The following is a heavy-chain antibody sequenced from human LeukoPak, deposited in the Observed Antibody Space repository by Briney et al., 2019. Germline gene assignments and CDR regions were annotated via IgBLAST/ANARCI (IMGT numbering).Heavy chain of an antibody. V-gene: IGHV4-38-2*02. CDR2: IYHSGTT. Sequence: SETLSLTCTVSGYSISSGYYWGWIRQPPGKGLEWIGSIYHSGTTYYNPSLKSRVTISVDTSKNQFSLKLSSVTAADTAVYYCARVTLPVVAARFDPWGQGTLVTVSS. J-gene: IGHJ5*02. CDR1: GYSISSGYY. D-gene: IGHD2-15*01. CDR3: ARVTLPVVAARFDP.